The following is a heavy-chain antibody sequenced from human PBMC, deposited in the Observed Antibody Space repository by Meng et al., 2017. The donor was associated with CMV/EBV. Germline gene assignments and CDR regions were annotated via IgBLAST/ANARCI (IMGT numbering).Heavy chain of an antibody. CDR2: ISGSGGST. Sequence: ETLSLTCAASGFTFSSYAMSWVRQAPGKGLEWVSAISGSGGSTYYADSVKGRFTISRDNSKNTLYLQMNSLRAEDTAVYYCANLHPQFDYWGQGTLVTVSS. V-gene: IGHV3-23*01. CDR1: GFTFSSYA. J-gene: IGHJ4*02. CDR3: ANLHPQFDY.